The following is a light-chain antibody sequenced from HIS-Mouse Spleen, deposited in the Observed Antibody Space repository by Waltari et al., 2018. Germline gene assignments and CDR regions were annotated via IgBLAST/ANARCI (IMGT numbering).Light chain of an antibody. CDR1: SGHSSYA. Sequence: QLVLTQSPSASASLAASVKLTCTLTSGHSSYAIAWHQPEPEQGPRYLMKLNSDGSHSKGDGIPDRFSGSSSGAERYLTISSIQSEDEADYYCQTWGTGILVVFGGGTKLTVL. V-gene: IGLV4-69*01. J-gene: IGLJ2*01. CDR2: LNSDGSH. CDR3: QTWGTGILVV.